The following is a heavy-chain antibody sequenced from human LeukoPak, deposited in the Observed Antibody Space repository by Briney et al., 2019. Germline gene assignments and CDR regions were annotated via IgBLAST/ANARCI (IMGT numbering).Heavy chain of an antibody. Sequence: GGSLRLSCAASGFTSTNHAMSWVRQAPGKGLEWVSSISGGGGSTYYADSVKGRFTISRDSSKNTLYLQMNSLRAEDTAVYYCAKDLQMATIAGENRFDPWGQGTLVTVSS. J-gene: IGHJ5*02. CDR1: GFTSTNHA. D-gene: IGHD5-24*01. CDR3: AKDLQMATIAGENRFDP. V-gene: IGHV3-23*01. CDR2: ISGGGGST.